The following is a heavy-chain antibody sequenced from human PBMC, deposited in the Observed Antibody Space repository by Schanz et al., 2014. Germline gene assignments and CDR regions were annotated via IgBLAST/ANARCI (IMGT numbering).Heavy chain of an antibody. CDR2: MNESHSTI. Sequence: EMQLLESGGGLIQPGGSLRLSCAASGFTFSSYAMGWVRQARGKGLEWVSAMNESHSTIYYADSVRGRFTISRDNAENTLFLQMNSLRAEDTAVYYCARKVVATIGGYYDNWGQGTLXTVSS. D-gene: IGHD5-12*01. CDR3: ARKVVATIGGYYDN. CDR1: GFTFSSYA. V-gene: IGHV3-23*01. J-gene: IGHJ4*02.